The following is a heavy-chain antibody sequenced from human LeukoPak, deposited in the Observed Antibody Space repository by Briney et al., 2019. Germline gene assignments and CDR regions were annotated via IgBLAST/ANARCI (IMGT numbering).Heavy chain of an antibody. CDR2: ISSSGSTI. Sequence: GGSLRLSCAASGFTFSSYEMNWVRQAPGKGLEWVSYISSSGSTIYYADSVKGRFTISRDNSKNTLYLQMNSLRAEDTAVYYCAKERDHYDFWTMDVWGKGTTVTVSS. J-gene: IGHJ6*03. CDR3: AKERDHYDFWTMDV. D-gene: IGHD3-3*01. V-gene: IGHV3-48*03. CDR1: GFTFSSYE.